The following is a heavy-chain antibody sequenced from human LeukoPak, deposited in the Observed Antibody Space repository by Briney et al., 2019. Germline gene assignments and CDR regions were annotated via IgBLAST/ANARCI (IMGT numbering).Heavy chain of an antibody. CDR3: ARDTGHGLDY. D-gene: IGHD4-11*01. Sequence: QPGGSLRLSCAASGFTFSSYAMSWVRQAPGKGLEWVSAISGSGGSTYYADSVKGRFAISRDNSKNTLYLQMNSLRAEDTAIYYCARDTGHGLDYWGQGTLVTVSS. CDR2: ISGSGGST. J-gene: IGHJ4*02. CDR1: GFTFSSYA. V-gene: IGHV3-23*01.